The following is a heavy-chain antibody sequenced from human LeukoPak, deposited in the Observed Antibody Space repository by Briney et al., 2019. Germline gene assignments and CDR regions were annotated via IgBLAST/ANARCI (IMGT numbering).Heavy chain of an antibody. J-gene: IGHJ4*02. D-gene: IGHD4/OR15-4a*01. V-gene: IGHV3-21*01. CDR3: ARSPRDYGGF. CDR2: ISSSSSYI. Sequence: GGSLRLSCAAAGFTFSIYSMNWVRQAPGKGLEWVSSISSSSSYIYYADSVKGRFTISTDNAKNSLYLQMNRLRAEDTAVYYCARSPRDYGGFWGQGTLVTVSS. CDR1: GFTFSIYS.